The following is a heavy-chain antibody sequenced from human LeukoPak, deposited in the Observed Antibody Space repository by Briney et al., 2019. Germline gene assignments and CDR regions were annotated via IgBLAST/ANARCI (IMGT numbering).Heavy chain of an antibody. CDR3: ARDRTLSTVTLPVGYY. CDR1: GFTFSSYA. V-gene: IGHV3-30-3*01. CDR2: ISYDGSNK. D-gene: IGHD4-4*01. Sequence: PGGSLRLSCAASGFTFSSYAMSWVRQAPGKGLEWVAVISYDGSNKYYADSVKGRFTISRDNSKNTLYLQMNSLRAEDTAVYYCARDRTLSTVTLPVGYYWGQGTLVTVSS. J-gene: IGHJ4*02.